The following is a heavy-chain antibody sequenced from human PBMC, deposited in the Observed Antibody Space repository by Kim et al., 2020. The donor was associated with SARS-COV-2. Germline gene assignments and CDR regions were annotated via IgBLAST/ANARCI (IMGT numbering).Heavy chain of an antibody. D-gene: IGHD1-1*01. Sequence: GGSLRLSCAASGFIFSSSGMHWVRQASGKGLEWVGRIRSKANSYATAYAASVKGRFTISRDDSKTTPYLKMNSLKTEDTAVYYCTRDPGTDLGLWDTF. J-gene: IGHJ3*01. V-gene: IGHV3-73*01. CDR1: GFIFSSSG. CDR3: TRDPGTDLGLWDTF. CDR2: IRSKANSYAT.